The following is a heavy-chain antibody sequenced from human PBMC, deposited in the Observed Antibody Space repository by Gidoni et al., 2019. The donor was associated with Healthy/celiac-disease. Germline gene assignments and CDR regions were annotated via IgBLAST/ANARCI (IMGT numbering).Heavy chain of an antibody. CDR1: GFTFSSYS. CDR3: ARAPLTGTTFAWFDP. CDR2: ISSSSSTI. D-gene: IGHD1-20*01. Sequence: EVQLVESGGGLVQPGGSLSLSCAASGFTFSSYSMNWVRQAPGKGLEWVSYISSSSSTIYYADSVKGRFTISRDNAKNSLYLQMNSLRDEDTAVYYCARAPLTGTTFAWFDPWGQGTLVTVSS. J-gene: IGHJ5*02. V-gene: IGHV3-48*02.